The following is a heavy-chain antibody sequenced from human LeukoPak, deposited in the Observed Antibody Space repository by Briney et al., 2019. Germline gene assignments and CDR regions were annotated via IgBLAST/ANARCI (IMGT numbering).Heavy chain of an antibody. J-gene: IGHJ4*02. CDR1: GFTFSDPY. CDR3: ARTARHLDY. Sequence: GASLRLSCEASGFTFSDPYMSWIRQAPGKGLECLSYISGSGTDINYADSVRGRFTISRDNAKNLLYLQMNDLRVEDTAVYYCARTARHLDYWGQGTLVTVSS. CDR2: ISGSGTDI. D-gene: IGHD5-18*01. V-gene: IGHV3-11*04.